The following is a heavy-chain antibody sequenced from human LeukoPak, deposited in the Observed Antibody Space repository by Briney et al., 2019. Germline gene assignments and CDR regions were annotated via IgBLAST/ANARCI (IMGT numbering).Heavy chain of an antibody. D-gene: IGHD2-15*01. Sequence: WASVKVSCKAFGYTFTTSAMNWVRQAPGQGLEWMGWINTNTGNPTYAQGFTGRFVFPLDTSVSTAYLQISSLKAEDTAVYYCARESRMPTSDYYYYYYMDVWGKGTTVTVSS. CDR1: GYTFTTSA. CDR2: INTNTGNP. V-gene: IGHV7-4-1*02. J-gene: IGHJ6*03. CDR3: ARESRMPTSDYYYYYYMDV.